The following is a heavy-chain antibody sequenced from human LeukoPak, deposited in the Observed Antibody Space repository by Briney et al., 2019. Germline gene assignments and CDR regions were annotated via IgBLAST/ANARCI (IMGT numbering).Heavy chain of an antibody. CDR1: GFTVGNNY. Sequence: GGSLRLSCAASGFTVGNNYMSWVRQAPGKGLEWVSVIYSGGSRYYADSVKGRFTISRDNSKNTLFLQVNSLRVEDTAMYYCARHSGSYYIPGDYWGQGTLVTVSS. CDR3: ARHSGSYYIPGDY. J-gene: IGHJ4*02. V-gene: IGHV3-53*01. D-gene: IGHD1-26*01. CDR2: IYSGGSR.